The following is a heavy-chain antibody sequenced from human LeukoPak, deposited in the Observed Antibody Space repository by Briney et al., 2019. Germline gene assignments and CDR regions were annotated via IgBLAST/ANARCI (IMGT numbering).Heavy chain of an antibody. V-gene: IGHV4-59*02. CDR2: VFYSGIR. CDR3: ARDYTGWNWFDS. CDR1: GGAVSGYY. D-gene: IGHD1-1*01. Sequence: SETLSLTCTVSGGAVSGYYWSWIRQPPGKRLEWIGTVFYSGIRNFNPSLKSRVSISVDTSNNQFSLKLSSVTAADTAVYYCARDYTGWNWFDSWGQGTLVTVSS. J-gene: IGHJ5*01.